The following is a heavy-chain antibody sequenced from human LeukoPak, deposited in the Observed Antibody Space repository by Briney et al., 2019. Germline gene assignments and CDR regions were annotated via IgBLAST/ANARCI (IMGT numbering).Heavy chain of an antibody. V-gene: IGHV4-39*07. J-gene: IGHJ5*02. Sequence: PSETLSLTCTVSGGSISSSSYYWGWIRQPPGKGLEWIGSIYYSGSTYYNPSLKSRVTISVDTSKNQFSLKLSSVTAADTAVYYCARAQAVAGRRYWFDPWGQGTLVTVSS. D-gene: IGHD6-19*01. CDR1: GGSISSSSYY. CDR2: IYYSGST. CDR3: ARAQAVAGRRYWFDP.